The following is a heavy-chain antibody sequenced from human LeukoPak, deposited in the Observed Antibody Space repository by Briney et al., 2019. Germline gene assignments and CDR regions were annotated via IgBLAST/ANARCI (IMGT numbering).Heavy chain of an antibody. J-gene: IGHJ6*03. CDR3: ATCREFGEDGWDYYMDV. CDR2: IIPIFGTA. CDR1: GYTFTDYY. Sequence: SVKVSCKASGYTFTDYYLHWVRQAPGQGLEWMGGIIPIFGTANYAQKFQGRVTITADESTSTAYMELSSLRSEDTAVYYCATCREFGEDGWDYYMDVWGKGTTVTISS. D-gene: IGHD3-10*01. V-gene: IGHV1-69*13.